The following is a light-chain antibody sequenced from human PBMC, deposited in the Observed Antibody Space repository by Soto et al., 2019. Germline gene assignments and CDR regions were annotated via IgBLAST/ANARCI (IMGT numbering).Light chain of an antibody. V-gene: IGKV3-15*01. J-gene: IGKJ2*01. CDR2: AAT. Sequence: EIVMTQSPANLSVSPGGRATLSCRASQTVHSNLAWYQHKSGQAPRLLIYAATTRATGIPARISGSGSGTDFTLTITSLQSEDSAVYFCHQYYYWSVYTFGPGTKLEIK. CDR3: HQYYYWSVYT. CDR1: QTVHSN.